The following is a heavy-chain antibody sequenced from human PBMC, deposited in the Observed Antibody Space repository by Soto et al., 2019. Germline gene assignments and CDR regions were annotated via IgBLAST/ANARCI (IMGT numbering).Heavy chain of an antibody. Sequence: ASVKVSCKASGYTFTSYAVHWVRQAPGQRLEWMGWINAGNGNTKYSQKFQGRVTITRDTSASTAYMELSSLRSEDTAVYYCARDYYDRHYYYYYGMDVWGQGTTVTVSS. J-gene: IGHJ6*02. V-gene: IGHV1-3*01. CDR3: ARDYYDRHYYYYYGMDV. CDR2: INAGNGNT. CDR1: GYTFTSYA. D-gene: IGHD3-22*01.